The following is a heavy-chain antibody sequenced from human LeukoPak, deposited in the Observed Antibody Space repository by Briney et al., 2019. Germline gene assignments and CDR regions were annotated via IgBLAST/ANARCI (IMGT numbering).Heavy chain of an antibody. D-gene: IGHD2-15*01. J-gene: IGHJ1*01. Sequence: GSSVKVSCKASGYTFTGYYMHWVRQAPGQGLEWMGRINPNSGGTNYAQKFQGRVTMTRDTSISTAYMELSSLRAEDTAVYYCASPRRGYCSGGSCYFLYFQHWGQGTLVTVSS. CDR2: INPNSGGT. CDR1: GYTFTGYY. V-gene: IGHV1-2*06. CDR3: ASPRRGYCSGGSCYFLYFQH.